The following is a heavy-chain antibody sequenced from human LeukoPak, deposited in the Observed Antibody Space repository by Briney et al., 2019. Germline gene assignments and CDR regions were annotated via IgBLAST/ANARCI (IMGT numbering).Heavy chain of an antibody. CDR3: ARDGLGYCSSTTCYSPWFDP. CDR2: IYTSGST. V-gene: IGHV4-4*07. Sequence: SETLSLTCTASGGSISSYYWSWIRQPAGKGLEWIGRIYTSGSTNYNPSLKSRVTMSVDTSKNQFSLKLSSVTAADTAVYYCARDGLGYCSSTTCYSPWFDPWGQGTLVIVSS. CDR1: GGSISSYY. D-gene: IGHD2-2*01. J-gene: IGHJ5*02.